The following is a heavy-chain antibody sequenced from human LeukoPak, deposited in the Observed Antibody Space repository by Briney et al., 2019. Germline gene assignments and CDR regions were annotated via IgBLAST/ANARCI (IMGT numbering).Heavy chain of an antibody. Sequence: GRSLTLSCVASAFTLSTYAMDWVRQAPGGWLEWVADIAYDGSFSNYAYSVKGRFTASRYNSKNTLYLQMNSLRLDDTAVYYCATESSLSKWGQGTLVTVSS. CDR1: AFTLSTYA. J-gene: IGHJ4*02. V-gene: IGHV3-30-3*02. D-gene: IGHD6-6*01. CDR3: ATESSLSK. CDR2: IAYDGSFS.